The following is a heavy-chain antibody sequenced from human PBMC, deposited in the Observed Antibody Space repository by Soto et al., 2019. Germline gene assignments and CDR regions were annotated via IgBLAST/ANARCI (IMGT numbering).Heavy chain of an antibody. Sequence: QVQLVQSGAEVKKPGASVKVSCKASGYTFTSYDINWVRQAPGQGLEWMGWMNPNSGNTGYEQKFRGRVTMTRNTSISTAYMELSGLRPEDTAVYYCARGPGYIAEGGSGWGQGTLVTVSS. CDR3: ARGPGYIAEGGSG. J-gene: IGHJ4*02. CDR2: MNPNSGNT. CDR1: GYTFTSYD. V-gene: IGHV1-8*01. D-gene: IGHD6-13*01.